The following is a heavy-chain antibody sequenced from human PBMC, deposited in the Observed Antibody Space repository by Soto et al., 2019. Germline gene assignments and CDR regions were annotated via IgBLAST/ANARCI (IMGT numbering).Heavy chain of an antibody. D-gene: IGHD3-10*01. CDR2: MNPNSGNT. Sequence: QVQLVQXXXEVKKPGASVKVSCKASGYTFTSYDINWVRQATGQGLEXMGWMNPNSGNTGYAQKFKGRDTMTRNTSISTNYMEMSSLRSEDTAVYYWARGRTAGENRLIREFDPCGQRTLDTVSS. V-gene: IGHV1-8*01. CDR1: GYTFTSYD. J-gene: IGHJ5*02. CDR3: ARGRTAGENRLIREFDP.